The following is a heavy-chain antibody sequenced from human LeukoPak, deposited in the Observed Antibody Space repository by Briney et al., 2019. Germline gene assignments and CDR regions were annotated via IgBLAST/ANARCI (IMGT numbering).Heavy chain of an antibody. V-gene: IGHV3-11*01. CDR1: GFSFSDNF. Sequence: PGGSLRLSCTASGFSFSDNFMGWIRQAPGKGLEWVSYINCGGDTIHYLDAVKGRFSISRDNSKRALYLQMSRLKVDDTAVYYCARGGYGWTFRQWGRGTLVSVSS. CDR3: ARGGYGWTFRQ. J-gene: IGHJ4*02. CDR2: INCGGDTI. D-gene: IGHD5-18*01.